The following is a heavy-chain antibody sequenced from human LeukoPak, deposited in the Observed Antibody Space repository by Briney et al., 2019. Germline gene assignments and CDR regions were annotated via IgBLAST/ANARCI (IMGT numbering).Heavy chain of an antibody. D-gene: IGHD2-15*01. CDR3: ARLIYCSGGNCILGYFDY. Sequence: SETLSLSYPVSGYSISSGYYWGWIRQPPGKGLEWIGSIHHSRSTYYNPSLKSRVTISVDTSKNLFSLNVSSVTAADTAVYYCARLIYCSGGNCILGYFDYWGQGTLVTVSS. J-gene: IGHJ4*02. CDR2: IHHSRST. CDR1: GYSISSGYY. V-gene: IGHV4-38-2*01.